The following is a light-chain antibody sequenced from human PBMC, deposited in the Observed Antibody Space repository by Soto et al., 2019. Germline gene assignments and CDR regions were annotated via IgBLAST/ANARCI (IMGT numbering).Light chain of an antibody. Sequence: DIVMTQSPDSLAVSLGERATINCKSSQSVLYSSNNKNYLAWYQQKPGQPPKLLIYWASTRESGVPDRFSGSGSGTDFTLTISSLQAEDVAVYYCHQYYETPNSFGQGTKLEI. CDR3: HQYYETPNS. J-gene: IGKJ2*03. CDR1: QSVLYSSNNKNY. V-gene: IGKV4-1*01. CDR2: WAS.